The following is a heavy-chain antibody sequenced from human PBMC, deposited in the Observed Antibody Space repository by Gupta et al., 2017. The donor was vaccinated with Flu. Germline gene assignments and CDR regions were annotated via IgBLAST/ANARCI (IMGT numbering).Heavy chain of an antibody. J-gene: IGHJ6*02. D-gene: IGHD1-7*01. V-gene: IGHV3-23*01. Sequence: EVQVLESGGGLVQPGGSLRLPCAPSAFAFTSYAMNWVRQAAGKGLEWVSVISSIGGTTFYADSVKGRFTISRDNSRNTLYLQLNSLRAEDTAVYFCAKSRISGTSESDYYYHEMDVWGQGTTVTVSS. CDR3: AKSRISGTSESDYYYHEMDV. CDR1: AFAFTSYA. CDR2: ISSIGGTT.